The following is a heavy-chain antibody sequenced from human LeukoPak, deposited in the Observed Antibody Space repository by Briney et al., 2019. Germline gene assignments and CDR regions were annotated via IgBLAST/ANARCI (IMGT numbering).Heavy chain of an antibody. CDR1: GFTFGDYA. CDR2: IRSKAYGGTT. Sequence: GGSLRLSCTASGFTFGDYAMSWFRQAPGKGLEWVGFIRSKAYGGTTEYAASVKGRFTISRDDSKSIAYLQMNSLKTEDTAVYYCTREVETTPKDYGDYVLNYWGQGTLVTVSS. J-gene: IGHJ4*02. CDR3: TREVETTPKDYGDYVLNY. D-gene: IGHD4-17*01. V-gene: IGHV3-49*03.